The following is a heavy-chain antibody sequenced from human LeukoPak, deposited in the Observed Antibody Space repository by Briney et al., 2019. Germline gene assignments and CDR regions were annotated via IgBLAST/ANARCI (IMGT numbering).Heavy chain of an antibody. D-gene: IGHD2-15*01. J-gene: IGHJ4*02. V-gene: IGHV3-21*05. CDR3: ARDSQAYCSGGRCSMFDY. Sequence: GGSLRLSCAASGFTFSSYSMNWVRQAPGKGLEWVSYISSSSSYIYYADSVKGRFTISRVNAKNSLYLQMNSLRAEDTAVYYCARDSQAYCSGGRCSMFDYWGQGNLVTVSS. CDR1: GFTFSSYS. CDR2: ISSSSSYI.